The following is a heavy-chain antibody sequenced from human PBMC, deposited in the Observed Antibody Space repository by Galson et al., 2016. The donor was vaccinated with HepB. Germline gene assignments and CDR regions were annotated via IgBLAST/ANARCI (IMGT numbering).Heavy chain of an antibody. CDR3: ARDSHGAADYIDN. Sequence: SLRLSCAAGGFTFRDYGMHWVRQAPGKGLEWVAGIWFDGSDEYYAESVKGRFTISRDNSKNTLYLQMNSLRAEDTAVYYCARDSHGAADYIDNWGQGTLVTVSS. CDR2: IWFDGSDE. D-gene: IGHD4-17*01. V-gene: IGHV3-33*01. J-gene: IGHJ4*02. CDR1: GFTFRDYG.